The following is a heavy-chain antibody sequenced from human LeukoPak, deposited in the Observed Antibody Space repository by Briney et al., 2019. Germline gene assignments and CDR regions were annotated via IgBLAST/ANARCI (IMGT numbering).Heavy chain of an antibody. Sequence: ASVKVSCKASGYTFTSYGISWVRQAPGQGLEWMGWINPNSGGTNYAQKFQGRVTMTRDTSISTAYMELSRLRSDDTAVYYCARDFRPLRFLEWSPSPFDYWGQGTLVTVSS. V-gene: IGHV1-2*02. CDR3: ARDFRPLRFLEWSPSPFDY. D-gene: IGHD3-3*01. J-gene: IGHJ4*02. CDR2: INPNSGGT. CDR1: GYTFTSYG.